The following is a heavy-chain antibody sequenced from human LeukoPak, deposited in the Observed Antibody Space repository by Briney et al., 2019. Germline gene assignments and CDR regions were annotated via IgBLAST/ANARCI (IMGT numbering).Heavy chain of an antibody. CDR1: GFTFSSYS. CDR3: ARDTTLKYSYGYEGGIY. CDR2: ISSSSSYI. Sequence: PGGSLRLSCAASGFTFSSYSMNWVRQAPGKGLEWVSSISSSSSYIYYADSVKGRFTISRDNAKNSLYLQMNSLRAEDTAVYYCARDTTLKYSYGYEGGIYWGQGTLVTVSS. D-gene: IGHD5-18*01. V-gene: IGHV3-21*01. J-gene: IGHJ4*02.